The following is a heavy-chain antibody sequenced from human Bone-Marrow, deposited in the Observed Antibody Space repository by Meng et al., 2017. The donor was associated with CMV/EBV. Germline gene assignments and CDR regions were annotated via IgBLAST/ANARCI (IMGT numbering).Heavy chain of an antibody. J-gene: IGHJ4*02. Sequence: SLKISCAASGFTFDDYAMHWVRQAPGKGLEWVSGISWNSGSIGYADSVKGRFTISRDNSENTLFLQMTNLRADDTAIYYCVKGNFDYWGQGTRVTVSS. CDR2: ISWNSGSI. V-gene: IGHV3-9*01. CDR1: GFTFDDYA. D-gene: IGHD2-21*01. CDR3: VKGNFDY.